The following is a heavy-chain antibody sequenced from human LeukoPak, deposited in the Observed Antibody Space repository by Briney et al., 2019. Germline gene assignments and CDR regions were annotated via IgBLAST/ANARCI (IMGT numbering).Heavy chain of an antibody. V-gene: IGHV1-69*05. CDR2: IIPIFGTA. D-gene: IGHD3-3*01. CDR1: GGTFSNYA. CDR3: ARDSRRITIFGVVSPRDYYYYYMDV. Sequence: SVKVSCKASGGTFSNYAISWVRQAPGQGLEWMGGIIPIFGTANYAQKFQGRVTITTDESTSTAYMELSSLRSEDTAVYYCARDSRRITIFGVVSPRDYYYYYMDVWGKGTTVTVSS. J-gene: IGHJ6*03.